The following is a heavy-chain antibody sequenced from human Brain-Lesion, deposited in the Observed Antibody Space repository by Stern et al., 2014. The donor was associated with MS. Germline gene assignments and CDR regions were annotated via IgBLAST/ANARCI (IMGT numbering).Heavy chain of an antibody. D-gene: IGHD1-14*01. V-gene: IGHV3-9*01. CDR2: ISWTSCTI. CDR3: ARDITGSSAYFAY. J-gene: IGHJ4*02. Sequence: QLVESGGDLVQPGRSLRLSCAAFGFTFADYAMHWVRQVPGKGLEWVAGISWTSCTIGYADSVKGRFTTSRDNAYSSLYLQMNSLRPEDTALYFCARDITGSSAYFAYWGQGTLVTVSS. CDR1: GFTFADYA.